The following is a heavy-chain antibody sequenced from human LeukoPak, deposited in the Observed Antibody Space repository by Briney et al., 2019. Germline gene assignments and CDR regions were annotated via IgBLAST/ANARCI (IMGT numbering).Heavy chain of an antibody. D-gene: IGHD3-22*01. J-gene: IGHJ4*02. Sequence: SGPTLVNPTQTLTLTCTFSGFSLSTSGMCVSWIRQPPGKALEWLALIDWDDDKYYSTSLKTRLTISKDTSKNQVVLTMTNMDPVDTATYYCARTSYYYDSSGYYLPDYWGQRTLVTVSS. CDR2: IDWDDDK. CDR3: ARTSYYYDSSGYYLPDY. V-gene: IGHV2-70*01. CDR1: GFSLSTSGMC.